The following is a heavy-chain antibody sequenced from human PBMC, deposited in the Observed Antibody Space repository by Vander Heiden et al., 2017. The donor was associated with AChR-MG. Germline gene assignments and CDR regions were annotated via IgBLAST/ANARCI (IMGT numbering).Heavy chain of an antibody. CDR3: ARMGYCSGGSCSRRGVYGDYGDY. V-gene: IGHV2-26*01. CDR1: GFSLSHARMG. CDR2: ICSNDEK. D-gene: IGHD2-15*01. J-gene: IGHJ4*02. Sequence: QVTLTESGPVLVTPTETLTLTCTVSGFSLSHARMGVSWIRQPPGKALEWLAHICSNDEKSYSTSLKSRLTISKDTSKSQVVLTMTNMDPVDTATYYCARMGYCSGGSCSRRGVYGDYGDYWGQGTLVTVSS.